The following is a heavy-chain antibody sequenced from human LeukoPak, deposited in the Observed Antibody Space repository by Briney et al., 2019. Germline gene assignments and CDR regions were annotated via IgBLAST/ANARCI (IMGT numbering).Heavy chain of an antibody. J-gene: IGHJ5*02. V-gene: IGHV3-30*18. Sequence: GGSLRLSCAASEFTFSSYGMHWVRQAPGKGLEWVAVISYDGSNKYYADSVKGRFTISRDNSKNTLYLQMNSLRAEDTAVYYCAKDRRSSGWLDWFDPWGQGTLVTVSS. D-gene: IGHD6-19*01. CDR1: EFTFSSYG. CDR2: ISYDGSNK. CDR3: AKDRRSSGWLDWFDP.